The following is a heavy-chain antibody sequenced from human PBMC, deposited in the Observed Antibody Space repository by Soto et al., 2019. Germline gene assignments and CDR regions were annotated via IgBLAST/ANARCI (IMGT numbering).Heavy chain of an antibody. V-gene: IGHV3-66*01. Sequence: GGSLRLSCAASGFTVSSNYMSWVRQAPGKGLEWVSVIYSGGSTYYADSVKGRFTISRDNSKNTLYLQMNSLRAEDTAVYYCARAIPGYDILTGSYFDYWGQGTLVTVSS. J-gene: IGHJ4*02. CDR2: IYSGGST. CDR3: ARAIPGYDILTGSYFDY. D-gene: IGHD3-9*01. CDR1: GFTVSSNY.